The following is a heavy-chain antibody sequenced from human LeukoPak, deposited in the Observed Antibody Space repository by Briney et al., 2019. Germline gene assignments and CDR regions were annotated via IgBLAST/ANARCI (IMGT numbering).Heavy chain of an antibody. J-gene: IGHJ3*02. D-gene: IGHD1-26*01. CDR3: ARVVGATRYAFDI. V-gene: IGHV3-48*01. Sequence: GGSLRLSCAASGFNLSNYSMNWVRQAPGKGLEWVSYISSSSKTIYYADSLRGRFTISRDNAKNSVFLQMNSLRAEDTAVYYCARVVGATRYAFDIWGQGTMVTVSS. CDR1: GFNLSNYS. CDR2: ISSSSKTI.